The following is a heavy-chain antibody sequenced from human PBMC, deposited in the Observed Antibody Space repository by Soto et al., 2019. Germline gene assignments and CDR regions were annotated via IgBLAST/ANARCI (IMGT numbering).Heavy chain of an antibody. D-gene: IGHD3-9*01. CDR1: GGSICSYY. CDR3: ARHIDWFDY. Sequence: QVQLQESGPGLVKPSETLSLTCTVSGGSICSYYWTWIRQPPGKGLQWIGYTYYSGSTNYNPSLDRRVTFSLDTPKNQVSLKPSSGTAADSAVYHCARHIDWFDYWGQGTLVTVS. J-gene: IGHJ4*02. V-gene: IGHV4-59*08. CDR2: TYYSGST.